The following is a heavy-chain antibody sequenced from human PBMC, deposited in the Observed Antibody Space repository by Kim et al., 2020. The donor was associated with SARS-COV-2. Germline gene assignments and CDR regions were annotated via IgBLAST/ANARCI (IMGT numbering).Heavy chain of an antibody. Sequence: ASVKVSCKASGYTFTGYYMHWVRQAPGQGLEWMGWINPNSGGTNYAQKFQGRVTMTRHTSISTAYMELSRLRSDDTAVYYCARDGGSYYYYYYYGMDVWGQGTTVTVSS. CDR2: INPNSGGT. V-gene: IGHV1-2*02. CDR1: GYTFTGYY. J-gene: IGHJ6*02. D-gene: IGHD1-26*01. CDR3: ARDGGSYYYYYYYGMDV.